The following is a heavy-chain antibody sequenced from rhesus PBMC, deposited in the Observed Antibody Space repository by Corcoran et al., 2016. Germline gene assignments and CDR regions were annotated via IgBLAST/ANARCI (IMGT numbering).Heavy chain of an antibody. CDR1: GGSIRDNYR. CDR3: ARDWGMWTGYSLDS. J-gene: IGHJ6*01. D-gene: IGHD3-3*01. CDR2: IYGSGTST. V-gene: IGHV4S10*01. Sequence: QVQLQESGPGVVKPSETLSLTCAVSGGSIRDNYRWSWLRQPPGKVLELIGFIYGSGTSTKYNPSFKSRVTSSKETYKNQFSLNLISVTAADTAVYYCARDWGMWTGYSLDSWGQGVVVTVSS.